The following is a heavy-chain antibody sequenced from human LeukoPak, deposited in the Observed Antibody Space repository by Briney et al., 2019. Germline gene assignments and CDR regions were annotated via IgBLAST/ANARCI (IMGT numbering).Heavy chain of an antibody. J-gene: IGHJ4*02. CDR1: GYSISSGYY. Sequence: SETLSLTCTVSGYSISSGYYWGWIRQPPGKGLEWIGYIYHSGSTYYNPSLKSRVTISVDRSKNQFSLKLSSVTAADTAVYYCAREIAAAGIDYWGQGTLVTVSS. V-gene: IGHV4-38-2*02. CDR2: IYHSGST. D-gene: IGHD6-13*01. CDR3: AREIAAAGIDY.